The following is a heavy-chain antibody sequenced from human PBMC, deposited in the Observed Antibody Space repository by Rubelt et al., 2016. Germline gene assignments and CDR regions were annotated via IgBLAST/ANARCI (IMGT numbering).Heavy chain of an antibody. CDR3: ARVRGYSYGHDY. CDR1: GGSISSYY. V-gene: IGHV4-59*01. Sequence: QVQLQESGPGLVKPSETLSLTCTVSGGSISSYYWSWIRQPPGKGLEWIGYIYYSGSTNYNPSLKSRVTISVDTSKNQFSLKLSAVTAADTAVYYCARVRGYSYGHDYWGQGTLVTVSS. J-gene: IGHJ4*02. D-gene: IGHD5-18*01. CDR2: IYYSGST.